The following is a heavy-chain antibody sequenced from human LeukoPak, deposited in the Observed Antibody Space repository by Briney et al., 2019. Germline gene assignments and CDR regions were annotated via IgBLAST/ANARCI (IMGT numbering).Heavy chain of an antibody. CDR2: IYHSGST. CDR1: GGSISSGGYY. D-gene: IGHD4-11*01. V-gene: IGHV4-30-2*01. CDR3: ARDGVNSNYYYYMDV. Sequence: SETLSLTCTVSGGSISSGGYYWRWIRQPPGKGLEWIGYIYHSGSTYYNPSLKSRVTISVDRSKNQFSLKLSSVTAADTAVYYCARDGVNSNYYYYMDVWGKGTTVTVSS. J-gene: IGHJ6*03.